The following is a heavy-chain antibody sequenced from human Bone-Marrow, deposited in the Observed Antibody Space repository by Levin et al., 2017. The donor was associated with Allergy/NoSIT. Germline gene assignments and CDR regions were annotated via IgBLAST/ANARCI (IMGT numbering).Heavy chain of an antibody. CDR2: LGTDGSEE. V-gene: IGHV3-7*04. J-gene: IGHJ4*02. D-gene: IGHD4-23*01. CDR1: RCIFSRYW. Sequence: PGGSLRLSSAASRCIFSRYWMDWVRQAPGKGLEWVANLGTDGSEEYYVDSVKGRFTISRDNAKNSLYLEMNSLRAEDTGIYYCARDPGYGGPFFDLWGQGTVVTVSS. CDR3: ARDPGYGGPFFDL.